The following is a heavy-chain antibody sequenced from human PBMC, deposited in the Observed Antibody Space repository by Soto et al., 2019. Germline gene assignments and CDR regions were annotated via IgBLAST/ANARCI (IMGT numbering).Heavy chain of an antibody. CDR3: ARVPRTSSSGWNNWFDP. CDR1: GDSVSSNSAA. V-gene: IGHV6-1*01. J-gene: IGHJ5*02. D-gene: IGHD6-19*01. Sequence: SRTLSLTCAISGDSVSSNSAAWNWIRQPPSRGLEWRGRTYYRSKWYNDYAVSVKSRITINPDTSKNQFSLQLNSVTPEDTAVYYCARVPRTSSSGWNNWFDPWGQGTLVTVSS. CDR2: TYYRSKWYN.